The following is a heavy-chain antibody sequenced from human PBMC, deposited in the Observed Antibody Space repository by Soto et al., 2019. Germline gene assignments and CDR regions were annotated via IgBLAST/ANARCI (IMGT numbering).Heavy chain of an antibody. Sequence: GGSLRLSCSAPGFTFSRFTMSWVRQAPGKGLAWVSAITGSGYTYYAGSVKGRFTISRDNSKSTMYMQMSSLRAEDTAVYYCVKDDCYDSSGTHPSDWGQGTLVTVSS. J-gene: IGHJ4*02. CDR1: GFTFSRFT. CDR3: VKDDCYDSSGTHPSD. V-gene: IGHV3-23*01. D-gene: IGHD2-21*02. CDR2: ITGSGYT.